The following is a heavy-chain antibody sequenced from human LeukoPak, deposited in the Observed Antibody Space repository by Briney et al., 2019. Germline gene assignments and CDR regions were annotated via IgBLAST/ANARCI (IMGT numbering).Heavy chain of an antibody. Sequence: PGGSLGLSCAASGFTFSSYEMNWVRQAPGKGLEWISYISTNGVTIYYADSVKGRFTISRDNAKNSLYLQMNSLRAEDTAVYYCARDRYGGYDFGFDYWGQGTPVTVSS. D-gene: IGHD5-12*01. CDR1: GFTFSSYE. J-gene: IGHJ4*02. V-gene: IGHV3-48*03. CDR3: ARDRYGGYDFGFDY. CDR2: ISTNGVTI.